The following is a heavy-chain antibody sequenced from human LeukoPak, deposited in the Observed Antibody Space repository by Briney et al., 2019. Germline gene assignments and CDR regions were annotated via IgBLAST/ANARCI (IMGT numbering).Heavy chain of an antibody. D-gene: IGHD6-6*01. J-gene: IGHJ3*02. CDR3: ARGASSSWLVGGAFDI. V-gene: IGHV4-59*01. CDR1: DDSISDYY. Sequence: SETLSLTCTVSDDSISDYYRGWIRQPPGKGLEWIGYIYYSGSTNYNPSLKNRVTISVDTSKNQFSLKLSSVTAADTAVYYCARGASSSWLVGGAFDIWGQGTMVTVSS. CDR2: IYYSGST.